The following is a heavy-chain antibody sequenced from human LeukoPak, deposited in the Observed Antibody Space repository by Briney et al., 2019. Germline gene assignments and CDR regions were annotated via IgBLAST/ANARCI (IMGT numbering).Heavy chain of an antibody. J-gene: IGHJ4*02. D-gene: IGHD3-22*01. CDR1: GFGFSSYG. CDR3: AKATSIGYSYFDY. V-gene: IGHV3-23*01. CDR2: ISGSGGTT. Sequence: GGSLRPSCAASGFGFSSYGMSWVRQAPGKGLEWVAGISGSGGTTHYADSVKGRFTISRDNSKNTLFLQMNSLRAEDTAGFYCAKATSIGYSYFDYWGQGTLVTVSS.